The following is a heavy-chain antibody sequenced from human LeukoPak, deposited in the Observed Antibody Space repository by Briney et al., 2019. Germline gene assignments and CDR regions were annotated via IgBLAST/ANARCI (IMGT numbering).Heavy chain of an antibody. V-gene: IGHV1-24*01. Sequence: GASVKVSCKVSGYTLTELSMHWVRHAPGKGLEWMGGFDPEDGETIYAQKFQGRVTMTEDTSTDTAYMELSSLRSEDTAVYYCATDRGYSSSWDLYYFDYWGQGTLVTVSS. CDR3: ATDRGYSSSWDLYYFDY. J-gene: IGHJ4*02. CDR1: GYTLTELS. CDR2: FDPEDGET. D-gene: IGHD6-13*01.